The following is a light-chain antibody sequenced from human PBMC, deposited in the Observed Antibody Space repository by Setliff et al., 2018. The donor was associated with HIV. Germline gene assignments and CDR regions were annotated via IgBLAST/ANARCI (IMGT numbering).Light chain of an antibody. J-gene: IGLJ1*01. CDR1: SSDFGGYNY. Sequence: QSALAQPASVSGSPGQSITISCTGASSDFGGYNYVSWYEQHPGKAPKLMIYDVSKRPSGVSNRFSGSKSGNAASLTIPGLQAEDEADYYCSSYTSRNTYVFGTGTKVTVL. CDR2: DVS. V-gene: IGLV2-14*03. CDR3: SSYTSRNTYV.